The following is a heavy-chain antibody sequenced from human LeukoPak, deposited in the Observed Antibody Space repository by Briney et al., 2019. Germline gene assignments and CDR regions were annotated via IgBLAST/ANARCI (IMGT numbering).Heavy chain of an antibody. D-gene: IGHD3-10*02. CDR3: ARRRTMFGYFAGEFDY. J-gene: IGHJ4*02. V-gene: IGHV4-39*01. Sequence: SETLSLTCTVSGGSISSSSYYWGWIRQPPGKGLEWIGGIYYSGSTNNNPSLKSRVTISVDTSKNQFSLKLSSVTAADTAVYYCARRRTMFGYFAGEFDYWGQGTLVTVSS. CDR1: GGSISSSSYY. CDR2: IYYSGST.